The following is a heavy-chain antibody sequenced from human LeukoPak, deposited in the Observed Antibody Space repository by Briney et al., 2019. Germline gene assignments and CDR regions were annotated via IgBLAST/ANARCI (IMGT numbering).Heavy chain of an antibody. CDR1: GFTFSSYS. D-gene: IGHD3-10*01. J-gene: IGHJ1*01. Sequence: GGSLRLSCAASGFTFSSYSMNWVRQAPAKGPEWFSSISSSSSYSYYADSVKGRFTISGDNAKNSLYLQMNSLRAEDTAVYYCARAYYYGHWGQGTLVTVSS. CDR2: ISSSSSYS. CDR3: ARAYYYGH. V-gene: IGHV3-21*01.